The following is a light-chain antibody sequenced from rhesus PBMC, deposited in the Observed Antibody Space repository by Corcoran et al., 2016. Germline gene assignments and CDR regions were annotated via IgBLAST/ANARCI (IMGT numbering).Light chain of an antibody. J-gene: IGKJ3*01. CDR3: QQHDNSPFT. Sequence: DIQMTQSPSSLSASVGDRVTITCRASQGISNWLAWYQQKPGKAPNLLNYRASNLETGVPSRVSGSEFGTDFTLPIRSLQPEDIATYYCQQHDNSPFTFGPGTKLDIK. CDR1: QGISNW. V-gene: IGKV1-69*01. CDR2: RAS.